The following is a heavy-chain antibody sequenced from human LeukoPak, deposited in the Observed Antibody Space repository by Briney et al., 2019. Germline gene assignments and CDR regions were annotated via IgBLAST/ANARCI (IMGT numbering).Heavy chain of an antibody. CDR1: GFIFSSYS. CDR2: ITGSGGNT. J-gene: IGHJ6*02. CDR3: ARNNGMDV. V-gene: IGHV3-23*01. Sequence: GGSLRLSCAAPGFIFSSYSLSWVRQAPGMGLEWVSVITGSGGNTYYADSVKGRFTISKDNSKNTVYLQMSSLRVDDTALYHCARNNGMDVWGQGTTVIVSS.